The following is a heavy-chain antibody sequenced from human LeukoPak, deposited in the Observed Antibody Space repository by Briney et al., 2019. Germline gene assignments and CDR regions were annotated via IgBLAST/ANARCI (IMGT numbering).Heavy chain of an antibody. CDR3: AEDWNGGNCYIDY. CDR1: GFTFSRYQ. D-gene: IGHD4-23*01. J-gene: IGHJ4*02. Sequence: GGSLRLSCAASGFTFSRYQMTWGRQAPGEGLEWVAKVEQDGDKKYYVDSVEGRFTISRDNAKNSLYLEMNSLRAEDTAIYYCAEDWNGGNCYIDYRGQGTLVTVAS. V-gene: IGHV3-7*03. CDR2: VEQDGDKK.